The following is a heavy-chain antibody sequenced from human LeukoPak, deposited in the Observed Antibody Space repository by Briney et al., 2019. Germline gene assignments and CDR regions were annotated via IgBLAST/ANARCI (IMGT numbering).Heavy chain of an antibody. D-gene: IGHD3-16*01. CDR2: ISSSSYI. CDR3: ARWGGGFDP. Sequence: GGTLRLSCAASGFTFSSYGMSWVRQAPGKGLEWVSSISSSSYIYYADSVKGRFTISRDNAKNSLYLQMNSLRAEDTAVYYCARWGGGFDPWGQGTLVTVSS. J-gene: IGHJ5*02. CDR1: GFTFSSYG. V-gene: IGHV3-21*01.